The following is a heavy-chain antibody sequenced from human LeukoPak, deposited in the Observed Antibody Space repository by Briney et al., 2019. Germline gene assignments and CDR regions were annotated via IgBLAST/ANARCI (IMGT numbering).Heavy chain of an antibody. CDR3: ARQSIAARAYYYYSMDV. Sequence: SETLSLTCAVYGGSFSGYYWSWIRQPPGKGLEWIGEINHSGSTNYNPSLKSRVTISVDTSKNQFSLKLSSVTAADTAVYYCARQSIAARAYYYYSMDVWGQGTTVTVSS. D-gene: IGHD6-6*01. V-gene: IGHV4-34*01. J-gene: IGHJ6*02. CDR1: GGSFSGYY. CDR2: INHSGST.